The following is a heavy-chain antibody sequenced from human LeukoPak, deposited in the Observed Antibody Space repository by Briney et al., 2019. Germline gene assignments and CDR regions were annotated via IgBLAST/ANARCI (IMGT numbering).Heavy chain of an antibody. CDR3: ARAGYYDSSGYYRPFDY. J-gene: IGHJ4*02. CDR1: GYTFTGYY. V-gene: IGHV1-2*02. D-gene: IGHD3-22*01. Sequence: ASVKVSCKASGYTFTGYYIHWVRQAPGQGLEWMGWVNPNSSGTNYAQNFQGRVTMTRDTSISTAYMELSRLTSDDTAVYYCARAGYYDSSGYYRPFDYWGQGILVTVSS. CDR2: VNPNSSGT.